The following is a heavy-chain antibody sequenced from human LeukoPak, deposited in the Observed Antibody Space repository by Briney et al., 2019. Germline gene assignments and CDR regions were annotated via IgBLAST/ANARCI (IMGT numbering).Heavy chain of an antibody. CDR2: ISAYNGNT. J-gene: IGHJ4*02. V-gene: IGHV1-18*01. D-gene: IGHD6-13*01. Sequence: HWASVKVSCKASGYTFTSYGISWVRQAPGQGLEWMGWISAYNGNTNYAQKLQGRVTMTTDTSTSTAYMELRSLRSDDTAVYYCARDFLHRGAAGNFDYWGQGTLVTVSS. CDR3: ARDFLHRGAAGNFDY. CDR1: GYTFTSYG.